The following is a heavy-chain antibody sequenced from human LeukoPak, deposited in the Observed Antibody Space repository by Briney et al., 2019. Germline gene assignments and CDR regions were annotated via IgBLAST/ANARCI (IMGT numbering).Heavy chain of an antibody. CDR1: GFTFSSYA. V-gene: IGHV3-7*01. D-gene: IGHD6-13*01. Sequence: PGGSLRLSCAASGFTFSSYAMSWMRQAPGKGLEWVANIKYDGDEEYHVDSVKGRFTISRDNAKNSLYLQLNSLRVEDTAVYYCKSGGAAPGSFDNWGQGTLVTVSP. CDR3: KSGGAAPGSFDN. CDR2: IKYDGDEE. J-gene: IGHJ4*02.